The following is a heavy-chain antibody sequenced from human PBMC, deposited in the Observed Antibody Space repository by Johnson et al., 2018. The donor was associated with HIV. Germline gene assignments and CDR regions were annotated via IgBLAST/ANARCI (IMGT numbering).Heavy chain of an antibody. Sequence: MQLVESGGGVVQPGRSLRLSCAASGFTFSSYDMHWVRQATGKGLEWVSAIGTAGDTYYPGSVKGRFTISRDNAKNSLYLQMNSLRAEDTAVYYCARDTGDGLQRGAFDIWGQGTVVTVSS. J-gene: IGHJ3*02. CDR3: ARDTGDGLQRGAFDI. V-gene: IGHV3-13*01. CDR2: IGTAGDT. CDR1: GFTFSSYD. D-gene: IGHD5-24*01.